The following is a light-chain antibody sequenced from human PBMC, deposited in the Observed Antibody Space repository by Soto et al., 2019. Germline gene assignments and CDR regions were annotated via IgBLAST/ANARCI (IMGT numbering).Light chain of an antibody. V-gene: IGLV2-14*03. J-gene: IGLJ1*01. CDR1: SSDIGAYDY. CDR3: SSYADSSARDDV. CDR2: DVS. Sequence: QSALTQPASVSGSPGQSITISCTGTSSDIGAYDYVSWYQQHPGGVPKLLIFDVSSRPSGVSSRFSGSKSGNTASLTISGLQADDESDYYCSSYADSSARDDVFGGGTKVTVL.